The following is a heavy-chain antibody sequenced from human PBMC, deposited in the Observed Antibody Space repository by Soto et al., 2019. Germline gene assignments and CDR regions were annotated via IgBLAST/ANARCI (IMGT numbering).Heavy chain of an antibody. CDR1: GFTFSSYG. CDR3: ANDWLGADGDV. V-gene: IGHV3-30*18. J-gene: IGHJ6*02. D-gene: IGHD5-12*01. Sequence: QVQLVESGGGVVQPGRSLRLSCAASGFTFSSYGMHWVRQAPGKGLEWVAVISYDGSNKYYADSVKGRFTISRDNSKNPLYLQMNSLRAEDTAVYYCANDWLGADGDVWGQGTTVTVSS. CDR2: ISYDGSNK.